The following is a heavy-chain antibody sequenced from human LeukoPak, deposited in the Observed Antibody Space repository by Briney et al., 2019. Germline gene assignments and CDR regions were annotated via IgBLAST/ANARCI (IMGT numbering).Heavy chain of an antibody. CDR2: INPNSGGT. D-gene: IGHD4-17*01. V-gene: IGHV1-2*06. Sequence: ASVKVSCKASGYTFTGYYMHWVRQAPGQGLEWMGRINPNSGGTNYAQKFQGRVTMTRDTSISTAYMELSRLRSDDTAVYYCARDYDYGDYAVYCGQGTLVTVSS. J-gene: IGHJ4*02. CDR1: GYTFTGYY. CDR3: ARDYDYGDYAVY.